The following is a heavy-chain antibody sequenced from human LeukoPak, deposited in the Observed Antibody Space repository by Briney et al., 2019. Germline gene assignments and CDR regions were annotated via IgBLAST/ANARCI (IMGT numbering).Heavy chain of an antibody. Sequence: ASVKVSCKAYGGAFTIHGISWVRQAPGQGLEWMGRIIPSIEIANYAQRFQGRVTITADRSTTTAYMELTSLTPEDTAVYYCARDQNYYGSGKYLGYVDSWGQGTLVTVSS. V-gene: IGHV1-69*04. D-gene: IGHD3-10*01. CDR1: GGAFTIHG. CDR2: IIPSIEIA. CDR3: ARDQNYYGSGKYLGYVDS. J-gene: IGHJ4*02.